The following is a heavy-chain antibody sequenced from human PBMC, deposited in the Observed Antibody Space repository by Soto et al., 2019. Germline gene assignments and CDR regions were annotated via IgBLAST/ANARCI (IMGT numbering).Heavy chain of an antibody. J-gene: IGHJ4*02. CDR1: GGSISSGGYY. CDR2: IYYSGST. V-gene: IGHV4-31*03. D-gene: IGHD2-15*01. CDR3: AREGWLLGVY. Sequence: SETLSLTCTVPGGSISSGGYYWSWIRQHPGKGLEWIGYIYYSGSTYYNPSLKSRVTISVDTSKNQFSLKLSSVTAADTAVYYCAREGWLLGVYWGQGTLVTVSS.